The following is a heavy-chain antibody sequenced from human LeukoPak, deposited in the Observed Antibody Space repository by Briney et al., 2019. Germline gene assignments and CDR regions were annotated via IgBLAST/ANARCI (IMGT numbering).Heavy chain of an antibody. Sequence: GGSLRLSCAASGFTFSSYAMHWVRQAPGKGLEWVAVISYDGSNKYYADSVKGRFTISRDNSKNTLYLQMNSLRAEDTAVYYCARGLAVAGIADEVGYWGQGTLVTVSS. CDR3: ARGLAVAGIADEVGY. D-gene: IGHD6-19*01. J-gene: IGHJ4*02. CDR1: GFTFSSYA. CDR2: ISYDGSNK. V-gene: IGHV3-30-3*01.